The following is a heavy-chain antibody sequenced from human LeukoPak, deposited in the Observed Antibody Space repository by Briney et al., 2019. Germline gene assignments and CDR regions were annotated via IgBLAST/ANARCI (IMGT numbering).Heavy chain of an antibody. CDR2: IYYSGST. V-gene: IGHV4-59*08. J-gene: IGHJ6*03. CDR1: GGSISSYY. CDR3: ARLNPLTGAYYYMDV. D-gene: IGHD7-27*01. Sequence: SETLSLTCTVSGGSISSYYWSWIRQPPGKGLEWIGYIYYSGSTNYSPSLKSRVTISVDTSKNQFSLKLSSVTAADTAVYYCARLNPLTGAYYYMDVWGKGTTVTVFS.